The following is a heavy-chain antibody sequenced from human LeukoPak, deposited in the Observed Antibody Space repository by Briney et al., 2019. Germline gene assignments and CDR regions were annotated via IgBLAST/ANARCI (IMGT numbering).Heavy chain of an antibody. Sequence: SETLSLTCTVSGGSISSYYWSWIRQPPGKGLEWIGYIYYSGSTNYNPSLKSRVTISVDTSKNQFSLKLSSVTAADTAVYYCARVADYYGSGRAPHFDYWGHGTLVTVSS. J-gene: IGHJ4*01. D-gene: IGHD3-10*01. CDR1: GGSISSYY. CDR2: IYYSGST. V-gene: IGHV4-59*01. CDR3: ARVADYYGSGRAPHFDY.